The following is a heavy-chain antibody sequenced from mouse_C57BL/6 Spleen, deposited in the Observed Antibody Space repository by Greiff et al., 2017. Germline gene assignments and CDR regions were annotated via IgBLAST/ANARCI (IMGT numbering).Heavy chain of an antibody. V-gene: IGHV3-6*01. CDR2: IRYDGSN. CDR1: FYSITSCYY. J-gene: IGHJ4*01. CDR3: ASLSGAMDY. Sequence: EVQLQESGPALLNPSPSLSLTCSFPFYSITSCYYWNWIRHFPGNKLEWMGYIRYDGSNNYNPSLKNRISFTRDTSKNQFFLKLNSVTTEDTATYYCASLSGAMDYWGQGTSVTVS. D-gene: IGHD3-1*01.